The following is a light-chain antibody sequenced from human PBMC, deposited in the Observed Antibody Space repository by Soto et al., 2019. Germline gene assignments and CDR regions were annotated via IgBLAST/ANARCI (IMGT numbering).Light chain of an antibody. V-gene: IGKV1-27*01. CDR1: QGIYKS. CDR2: AAS. CDR3: HKYNSALLT. Sequence: DIQMTQSPSSLSASVGDRVTITCRASQGIYKSLAWYQQKPGKAPKLLIYAASTLEAGVPSRFSGSGSGTDFTLTISSLQPEDVATYYCHKYNSALLTFGQGTRLEIK. J-gene: IGKJ5*01.